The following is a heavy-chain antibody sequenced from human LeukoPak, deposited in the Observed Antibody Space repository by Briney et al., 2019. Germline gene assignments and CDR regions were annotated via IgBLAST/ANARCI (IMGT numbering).Heavy chain of an antibody. CDR2: ISSISSTI. V-gene: IGHV3-48*01. Sequence: GGSLRLSCAASGFSFSSYSMNWVRQDPGKGMEWVSYISSISSTIYYADSVKGRFTISRDNAKNSLYLQMNSLRAEDTAVYYCARDKNTYDYVWGSYRYTLFDYWGQGTLVTVSS. CDR1: GFSFSSYS. CDR3: ARDKNTYDYVWGSYRYTLFDY. J-gene: IGHJ4*02. D-gene: IGHD3-16*02.